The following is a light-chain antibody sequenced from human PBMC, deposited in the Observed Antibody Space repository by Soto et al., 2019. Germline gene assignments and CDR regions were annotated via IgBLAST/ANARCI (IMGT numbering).Light chain of an antibody. Sequence: DIQMTQSPSAMSASVGDSVTITCRASQDISNYLTWFQQKPGKVPKRLIYAASNLHSGVSSRFSGSGSGTEFTPTISSLQPEYFATYYCLQYSSYPRAFGPGTKVDLK. CDR2: AAS. CDR1: QDISNY. J-gene: IGKJ3*01. V-gene: IGKV1-17*03. CDR3: LQYSSYPRA.